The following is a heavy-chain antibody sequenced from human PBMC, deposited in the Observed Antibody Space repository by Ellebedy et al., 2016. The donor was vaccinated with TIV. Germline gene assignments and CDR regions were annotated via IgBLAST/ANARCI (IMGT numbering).Heavy chain of an antibody. V-gene: IGHV4-39*01. D-gene: IGHD4-17*01. CDR1: GGSISSSSYF. CDR3: ARPLRSTVTTSIYFDY. Sequence: SETLSFTXTVSGGSISSSSYFWGWIRQPPGKGLEWIGIIYYSGSTYYNPSLNSRVTISLDTSKNQVSLNLSSVTAADAAVYYCARPLRSTVTTSIYFDYWGQGALVTVSS. J-gene: IGHJ4*02. CDR2: IYYSGST.